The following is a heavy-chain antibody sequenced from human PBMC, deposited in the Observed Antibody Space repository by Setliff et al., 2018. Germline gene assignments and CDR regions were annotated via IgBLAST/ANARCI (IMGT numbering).Heavy chain of an antibody. V-gene: IGHV1-2*02. Sequence: GASVNVSCKASGYTFTAYYMHWVRQAPGQGLEWMGWINPNSGDTNYAQNFQGRVTMTRDTSISTAYMELSRLRSDDTAVYHCARDFFYGSGSQAAGGMDVWGQGTTVTVSS. J-gene: IGHJ6*02. D-gene: IGHD3-10*01. CDR2: INPNSGDT. CDR1: GYTFTAYY. CDR3: ARDFFYGSGSQAAGGMDV.